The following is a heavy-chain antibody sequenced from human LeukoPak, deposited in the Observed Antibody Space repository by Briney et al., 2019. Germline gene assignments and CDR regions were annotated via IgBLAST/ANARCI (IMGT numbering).Heavy chain of an antibody. J-gene: IGHJ5*02. V-gene: IGHV1-46*01. Sequence: GASVKVSCKASGYTFTSYYIHWVRQAPGQGLEWMGIIYPSGGSTSYAQKFQGRVTMTRDMSTSTVYMELSSLRSEDTAVYYCAREGPYSIAVAGVNWFDPWGQGTLVTVSS. CDR1: GYTFTSYY. CDR3: AREGPYSIAVAGVNWFDP. CDR2: IYPSGGST. D-gene: IGHD6-19*01.